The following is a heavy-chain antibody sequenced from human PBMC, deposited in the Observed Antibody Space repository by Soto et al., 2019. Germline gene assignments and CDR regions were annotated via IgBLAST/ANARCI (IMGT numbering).Heavy chain of an antibody. D-gene: IGHD4-17*01. Sequence: ESGPTLVNPTQTLTLTCTFSGFSLSTSGMCVSWIRQPPGKALEWLALIDWDDDKYYSTSLKTRLTISKDTSKNQVVLTMTNMDPVDTATYYCARRYYGSNSHGMDVWGQGTTVTVYS. CDR1: GFSLSTSGMC. J-gene: IGHJ6*02. V-gene: IGHV2-70*01. CDR3: ARRYYGSNSHGMDV. CDR2: IDWDDDK.